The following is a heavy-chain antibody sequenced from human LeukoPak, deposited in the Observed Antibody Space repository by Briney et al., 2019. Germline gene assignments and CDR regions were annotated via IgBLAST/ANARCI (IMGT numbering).Heavy chain of an antibody. CDR3: AKDISWGGNSGDY. J-gene: IGHJ4*02. V-gene: IGHV3-43*02. CDR2: ISGDGGSP. CDR1: GFTFDDYA. D-gene: IGHD4-23*01. Sequence: GGSLRLSCAASGFTFDDYAMHWVRQAPGKGLEWVSLISGDGGSPYYADSVKGRSTISRDNSKNSLYLQMNSLRTEDTALYYCAKDISWGGNSGDYWGQGTLVTVSS.